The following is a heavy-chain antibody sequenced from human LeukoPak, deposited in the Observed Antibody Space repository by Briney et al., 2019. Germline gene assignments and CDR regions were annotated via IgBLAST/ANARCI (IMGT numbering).Heavy chain of an antibody. J-gene: IGHJ6*02. CDR3: AGGAWYYDILNGYRGGTDV. V-gene: IGHV4-34*01. CDR1: GGSFSGYH. CDR2: INHRGSA. Sequence: SETLSLTCAVYGGSFSGYHRTWIRQPPGKGLEWIGEINHRGSAPYSPSLKSRVTISVDTSKNKFSLKMSSVTPAETAVYYCAGGAWYYDILNGYRGGTDVWGQGTTVTVSS. D-gene: IGHD3-9*01.